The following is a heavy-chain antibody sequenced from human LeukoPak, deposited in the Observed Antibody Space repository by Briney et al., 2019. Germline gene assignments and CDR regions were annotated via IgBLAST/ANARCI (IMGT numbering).Heavy chain of an antibody. CDR2: ISYSGNT. J-gene: IGHJ4*02. CDR1: GDSVSSLHSY. Sequence: SETLSLTCSVSGDSVSSLHSYWTWIRQPPGKGLEWIGYISYSGNTNYNPSLKSRVTISVDTSENYFSLRLTSVTATDTAVYYCANYVSGTMRDYWGQGTLVTVSS. CDR3: ANYVSGTMRDY. V-gene: IGHV4-61*03. D-gene: IGHD3-16*01.